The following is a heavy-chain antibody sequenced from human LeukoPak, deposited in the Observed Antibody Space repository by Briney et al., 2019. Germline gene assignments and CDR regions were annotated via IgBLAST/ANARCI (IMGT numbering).Heavy chain of an antibody. V-gene: IGHV1-18*01. CDR2: ISAYNGNT. D-gene: IGHD5-24*01. CDR1: GYTFTSYG. Sequence: VASVKVSCKASGYTFTSYGIRWVRQAPGQGLEWMGWISAYNGNTNYAQKLQGRVTMTTDTSTSTAYMELRSLRSDDTAVYYCATAGDGYNSNWFDPWGQGTLVTVSS. CDR3: ATAGDGYNSNWFDP. J-gene: IGHJ5*02.